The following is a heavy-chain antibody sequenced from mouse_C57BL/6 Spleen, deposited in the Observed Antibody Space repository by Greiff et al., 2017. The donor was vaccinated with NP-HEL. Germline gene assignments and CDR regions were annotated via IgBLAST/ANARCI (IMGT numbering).Heavy chain of an antibody. CDR3: ARSEKLHDGFAY. D-gene: IGHD2-12*01. V-gene: IGHV2-2*01. Sequence: VQLQQSGPGLVQPSQSLSITCTASGFSLTSYGVHWVRQSPGKGLEWLGVIWSGGSTAYNAAFIPRLSISKDNSNSQVFFKMNRLQADDTAIYYGARSEKLHDGFAYWGQGTLVTVSA. CDR1: GFSLTSYG. J-gene: IGHJ3*01. CDR2: IWSGGST.